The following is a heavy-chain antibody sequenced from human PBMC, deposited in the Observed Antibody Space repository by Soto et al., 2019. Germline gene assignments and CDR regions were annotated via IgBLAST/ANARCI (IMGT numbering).Heavy chain of an antibody. V-gene: IGHV3-23*01. D-gene: IGHD2-15*01. CDR3: ANCPTLYTPTYNWFDP. CDR2: ITSSGGST. Sequence: GXSLRLSCAASGFTFSSYSLNWVRQAPVKGLEWVSTITSSGGSTYYADSVKGRFTISRDNSRNTLYLQMNSLRAEDTAVYYCANCPTLYTPTYNWFDPWGQGTLVTVSS. J-gene: IGHJ5*02. CDR1: GFTFSSYS.